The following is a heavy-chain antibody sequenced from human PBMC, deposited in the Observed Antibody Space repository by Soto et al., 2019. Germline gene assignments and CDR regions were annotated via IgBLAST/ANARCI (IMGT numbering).Heavy chain of an antibody. J-gene: IGHJ4*02. CDR1: GGSISSGGYY. CDR3: ARSYDFLFDY. D-gene: IGHD5-12*01. V-gene: IGHV4-31*01. CDR2: IYYSGST. Sequence: QVQLQESGPGLVKPSQTLSLTCTVSGGSISSGGYYWSWIRQHPGKGLEWIGYIYYSGSTYYNPSLKXXVXIXXDTSKNQFSLKLSSVTAADTAVYYCARSYDFLFDYWGQGTLVTVSS.